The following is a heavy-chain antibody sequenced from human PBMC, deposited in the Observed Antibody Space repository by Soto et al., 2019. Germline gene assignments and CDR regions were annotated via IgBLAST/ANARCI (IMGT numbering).Heavy chain of an antibody. CDR1: GYSISSGYY. Sequence: LSLTCTVSGYSISSGYYWTWIRQPPGKGLEWIGSMYHSGSTFYNPSLRSRVTISLDTSKNQFYLKLSSVTASDTAVYYCARDTSGYYWFDPCGPGTLVTVSS. V-gene: IGHV4-38-2*02. CDR3: ARDTSGYYWFDP. CDR2: MYHSGST. D-gene: IGHD5-12*01. J-gene: IGHJ5*02.